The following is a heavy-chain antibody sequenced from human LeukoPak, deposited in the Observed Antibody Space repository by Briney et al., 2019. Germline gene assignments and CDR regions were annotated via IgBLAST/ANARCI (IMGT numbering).Heavy chain of an antibody. CDR3: TRVQRYYDSSGYSYYFDY. Sequence: PGGFLRLSCTASGFTFGDYAMSWVRQAPGKGLEWVGFIRSKAYGGTAEYAASVKGRFTISRDDSKSIAYLQMNSLKTEDTAVYYCTRVQRYYDSSGYSYYFDYWGQGTLVTVSS. CDR2: IRSKAYGGTA. CDR1: GFTFGDYA. V-gene: IGHV3-49*04. J-gene: IGHJ4*02. D-gene: IGHD3-22*01.